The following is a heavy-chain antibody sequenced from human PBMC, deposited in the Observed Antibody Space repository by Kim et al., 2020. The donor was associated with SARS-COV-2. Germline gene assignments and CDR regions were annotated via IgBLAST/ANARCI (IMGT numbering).Heavy chain of an antibody. D-gene: IGHD3-16*01. CDR1: GGSISSYY. V-gene: IGHV4-59*08. J-gene: IGHJ2*01. Sequence: SETLSLTCTVSGGSISSYYWSWIRQPPGKGLEWIGNIYYSGSTNYNPSLKSRVTMSVDTSKNQFSLKLTSVTAADTAMYYCARRPRGSYWYFDLWGRGTLLTVSP. CDR2: IYYSGST. CDR3: ARRPRGSYWYFDL.